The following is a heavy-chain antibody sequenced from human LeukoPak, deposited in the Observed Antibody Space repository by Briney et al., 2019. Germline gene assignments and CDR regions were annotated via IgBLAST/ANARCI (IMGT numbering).Heavy chain of an antibody. CDR1: GGTFSSYA. CDR3: ARDRVYYDILTGYYGMDV. CDR2: IIPILGIA. D-gene: IGHD3-9*01. Sequence: SVKVSCKASGGTFSSYAISWVRQAPGQGLEWMGRIIPILGIANYAQKFQGRVTITADKSTSTAYMELSRLRSDDTAVYYCARDRVYYDILTGYYGMDVWGQGTTVTVSS. V-gene: IGHV1-69*04. J-gene: IGHJ6*02.